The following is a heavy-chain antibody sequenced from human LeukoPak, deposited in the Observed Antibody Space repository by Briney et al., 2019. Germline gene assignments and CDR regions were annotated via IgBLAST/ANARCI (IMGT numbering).Heavy chain of an antibody. D-gene: IGHD3-22*01. CDR2: IYYSGST. V-gene: IGHV4-31*03. CDR1: GGSISSGGYY. Sequence: SETLSLTCTVSGGSISSGGYYWSWIRQHPGKGLEWIGYIYYSGSTYYNPSLKSRVTISVDTSKNQFSLKLSSVTAADTAVYYCARSPAYYDSSAAHPWGQGTLVTVSS. J-gene: IGHJ5*02. CDR3: ARSPAYYDSSAAHP.